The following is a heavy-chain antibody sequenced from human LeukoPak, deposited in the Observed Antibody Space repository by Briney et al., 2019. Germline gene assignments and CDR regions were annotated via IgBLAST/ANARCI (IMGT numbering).Heavy chain of an antibody. J-gene: IGHJ4*02. Sequence: GESLKISCAASGFTFSSNWMYWVRQAPGKGLVWVSRINSDGSTTSYVDSVKGRFTISRDNAKSTLYLQMNSLRAEDTAVYYCARGGPIDYWGQGTLVTVSS. V-gene: IGHV3-74*01. CDR2: INSDGSTT. CDR3: ARGGPIDY. CDR1: GFTFSSNW.